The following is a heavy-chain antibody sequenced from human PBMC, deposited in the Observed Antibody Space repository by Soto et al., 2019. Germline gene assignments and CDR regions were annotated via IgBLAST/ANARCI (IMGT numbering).Heavy chain of an antibody. V-gene: IGHV4-39*01. Sequence: PSDSMEITCTSCGDAFRSNNYHWGWIRQPPGKGLEWIGGINYSGNTYYDPSLKSRVTISVDTSKNQFSLMLTSVTAADTAVYYCARHPGYCTGTSCYGYYTMDVWGQGTTVTVSS. CDR1: GDAFRSNNYH. CDR2: INYSGNT. CDR3: ARHPGYCTGTSCYGYYTMDV. D-gene: IGHD2-2*01. J-gene: IGHJ6*02.